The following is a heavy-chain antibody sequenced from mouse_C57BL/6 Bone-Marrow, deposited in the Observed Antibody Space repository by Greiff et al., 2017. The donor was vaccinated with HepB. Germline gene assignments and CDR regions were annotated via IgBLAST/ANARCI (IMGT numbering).Heavy chain of an antibody. V-gene: IGHV5-12*01. CDR3: ARHPVVASYWYFDV. CDR1: GFTFNDYY. Sequence: EVQVVESGGGLVQPGGSLKLSCAASGFTFNDYYMYWVRQTPEKRLEWVAYISNGGGSTYYPDTVKGRFTISRDNAKNTLYLQMSRLKSEDTAMYYCARHPVVASYWYFDVWGTGTTVTVSS. CDR2: ISNGGGST. J-gene: IGHJ1*03. D-gene: IGHD1-1*01.